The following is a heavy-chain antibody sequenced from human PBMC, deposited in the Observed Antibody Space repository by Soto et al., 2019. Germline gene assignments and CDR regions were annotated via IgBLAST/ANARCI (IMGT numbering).Heavy chain of an antibody. CDR1: GYTFTSYG. V-gene: IGHV1-18*01. Sequence: QVQLVQSGAEVKKPGASVKVSCKASGYTFTSYGISWVRQAPGQGLEWMGWISAYNGNTNYAQTLQGRVTMTTDTSTSADYMELRSLISDDTAVDDCASHGDWGGYFAYWSQGTQVTVSS. CDR3: ASHGDWGGYFAY. D-gene: IGHD4-17*01. J-gene: IGHJ4*02. CDR2: ISAYNGNT.